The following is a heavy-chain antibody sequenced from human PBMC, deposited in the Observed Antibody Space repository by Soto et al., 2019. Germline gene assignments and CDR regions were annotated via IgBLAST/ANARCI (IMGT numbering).Heavy chain of an antibody. V-gene: IGHV3-30-3*01. CDR3: AREIAVAGFEVWFDP. CDR2: ISYDGSNK. CDR1: GFTFSSYA. D-gene: IGHD6-19*01. Sequence: QVQLVESGGGVVQPGWSLRLSCAASGFTFSSYAMHWVRQAPGKGLEWVAVISYDGSNKYYADSVKGRFTISRDNSKNTLYLQMNSLRAEDTAVYYCAREIAVAGFEVWFDPWGQGTLVTVSS. J-gene: IGHJ5*02.